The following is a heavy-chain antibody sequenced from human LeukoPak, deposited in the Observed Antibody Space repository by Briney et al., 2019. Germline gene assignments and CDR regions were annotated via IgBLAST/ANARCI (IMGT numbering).Heavy chain of an antibody. CDR3: AREDIVVVVGHQNKKFDP. CDR2: ISAYNGNT. V-gene: IGHV1-18*01. D-gene: IGHD2-15*01. J-gene: IGHJ5*02. CDR1: GYTFTSYG. Sequence: ASVKVSCKASGYTFTSYGISWVRQAPGQGLEWMGWISAYNGNTNYAQKLQGRVTMTTDTSTSTAYMELRSLRSDDTAVYYCAREDIVVVVGHQNKKFDPWGQGTLVTVSS.